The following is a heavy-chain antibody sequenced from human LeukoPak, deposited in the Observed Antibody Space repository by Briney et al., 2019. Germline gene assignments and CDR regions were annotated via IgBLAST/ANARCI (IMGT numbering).Heavy chain of an antibody. Sequence: SETLSLTCAVSGGSISSGGYSWSWIRQPPGKGLEWIGYIYHSGSTYYNPSLKSRVTISVDRSKNQFSLKLSSVTAADTAVYYCARAANRYYFDYWGQGTLVTASS. J-gene: IGHJ4*02. CDR2: IYHSGST. V-gene: IGHV4-30-2*01. CDR3: ARAANRYYFDY. CDR1: GGSISSGGYS.